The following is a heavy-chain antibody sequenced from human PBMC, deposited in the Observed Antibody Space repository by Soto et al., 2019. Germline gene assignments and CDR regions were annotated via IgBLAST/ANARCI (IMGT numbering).Heavy chain of an antibody. V-gene: IGHV3-23*01. CDR2: ISGSGGST. CDR3: ARAIVVVTAILDY. Sequence: GSLLLACTASGFTFSSYAMSWVRQAPGKGLEWVSAISGSGGSTYYADSVKGRFTISRDNSKNTLYLQMNSLRAEDTAVYYCARAIVVVTAILDYWGQGTLVTVSS. D-gene: IGHD2-21*02. J-gene: IGHJ4*02. CDR1: GFTFSSYA.